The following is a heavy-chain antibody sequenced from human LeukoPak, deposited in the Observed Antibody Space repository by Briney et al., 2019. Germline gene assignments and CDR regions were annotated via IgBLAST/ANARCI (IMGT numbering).Heavy chain of an antibody. Sequence: ASVKVSCKASGYTFTSYGISWVRQAPGQGLEWMGWISAYNGNTNYAQKLQGRVTMTTDTSTSTAYMELRSLRSDDTAAYYCARYPDDYGDYGWFDPWGQGTLVTVSS. CDR2: ISAYNGNT. J-gene: IGHJ5*02. CDR1: GYTFTSYG. V-gene: IGHV1-18*01. D-gene: IGHD4-17*01. CDR3: ARYPDDYGDYGWFDP.